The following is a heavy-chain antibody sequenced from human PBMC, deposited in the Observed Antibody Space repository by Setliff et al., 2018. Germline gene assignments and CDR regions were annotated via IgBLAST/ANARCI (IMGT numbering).Heavy chain of an antibody. Sequence: GGSLRLSCAASGFSFSDYYMMWIRQAPGKGLEWVSYISNDAYTIHYADSMKGRLTISRDNSKNTLYLQMNSLRAEDTAVYYCAKGRDYGDYYYYYGMDVWGQGTTVTVSS. J-gene: IGHJ6*02. CDR1: GFSFSDYY. D-gene: IGHD4-17*01. CDR3: AKGRDYGDYYYYYGMDV. CDR2: ISNDAYTI. V-gene: IGHV3-11*04.